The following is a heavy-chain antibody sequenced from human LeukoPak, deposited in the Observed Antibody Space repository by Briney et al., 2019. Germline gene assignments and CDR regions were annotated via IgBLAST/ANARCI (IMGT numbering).Heavy chain of an antibody. CDR1: GGSISSSSYY. D-gene: IGHD3-16*01. V-gene: IGHV4-39*01. Sequence: PSETLSLTCTVSGGSISSSSYYWGWIRQPPGKGLEWIGSIYYSGSTYYNPSLKSRVTISVDTSKNQFSLKLSSVTAADTAVCYCADGGYVWGSFGYWGQGTLVTVSS. CDR3: ADGGYVWGSFGY. J-gene: IGHJ4*02. CDR2: IYYSGST.